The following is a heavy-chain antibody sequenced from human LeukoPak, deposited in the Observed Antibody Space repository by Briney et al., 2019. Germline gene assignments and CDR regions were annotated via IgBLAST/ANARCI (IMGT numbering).Heavy chain of an antibody. Sequence: GGSLRLSCAASGFTFSSYSMSWVRQAPGKGLEWVSSISSSSYIYYADSVKGRFTTSRDNAKNSLYLQMNSLRAEDTAVYYCARLTYSSGWLDGGQGTMVTVSS. CDR2: ISSSSYI. V-gene: IGHV3-21*01. D-gene: IGHD6-19*01. J-gene: IGHJ4*02. CDR3: ARLTYSSGWLD. CDR1: GFTFSSYS.